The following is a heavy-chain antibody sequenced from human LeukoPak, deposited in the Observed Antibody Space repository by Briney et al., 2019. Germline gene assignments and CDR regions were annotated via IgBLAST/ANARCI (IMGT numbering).Heavy chain of an antibody. CDR3: AKEMIVVVPAAIYPFDY. J-gene: IGHJ4*02. CDR1: GFTFSSYA. D-gene: IGHD2-2*02. Sequence: GGSLRLSCAASGFTFSSYAMSWVRQAPGKALEWVSAISGSGGSTYYADSVKGRFTISRDNSKNTLYLQMNSLRAEDTAVYYCAKEMIVVVPAAIYPFDYWGQGTLVTVSS. CDR2: ISGSGGST. V-gene: IGHV3-23*01.